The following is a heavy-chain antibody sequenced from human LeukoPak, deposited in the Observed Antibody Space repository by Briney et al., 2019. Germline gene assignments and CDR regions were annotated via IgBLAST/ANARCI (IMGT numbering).Heavy chain of an antibody. V-gene: IGHV4-30-4*01. Sequence: PSETLSLTCTVSGGSISSGDYYWSWIRQPPGKGLEWIGYIYYSGSTYYNPSLKSRVTISVDRSKNQFSLRLSSVTAADTAVYYCARATYYYYMDVWGKGTTVTVSS. CDR3: ARATYYYYMDV. J-gene: IGHJ6*03. CDR2: IYYSGST. CDR1: GGSISSGDYY.